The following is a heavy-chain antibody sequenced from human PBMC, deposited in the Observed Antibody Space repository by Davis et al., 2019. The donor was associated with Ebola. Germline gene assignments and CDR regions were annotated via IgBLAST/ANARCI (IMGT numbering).Heavy chain of an antibody. J-gene: IGHJ4*02. D-gene: IGHD3-10*01. CDR2: IKQDGSEK. V-gene: IGHV3-7*01. CDR1: GFTFSSYE. Sequence: GGSLRLSCAASGFTFSSYEMNWVRQAPGKGLEWVANIKQDGSEKYYVDSVKGRFTISRDNAKNSLYLQMNSLRAEDTAVYYCARDLWGLMVQGVPLDYWGQGTLVTVSS. CDR3: ARDLWGLMVQGVPLDY.